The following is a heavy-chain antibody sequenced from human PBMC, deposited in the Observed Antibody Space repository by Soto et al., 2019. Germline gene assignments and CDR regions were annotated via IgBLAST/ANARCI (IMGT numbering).Heavy chain of an antibody. J-gene: IGHJ4*02. V-gene: IGHV4-59*01. D-gene: IGHD2-2*01. CDR2: IYYSGST. CDR3: ARDGGYCSSTSCYTFDY. CDR1: GGSISSYY. Sequence: SETLSLTCTVSGGSISSYYWSWIRQPPGKGLEWIGYIYYSGSTNYNSSLKSRVTISVDTSKNQFSLKLSSVTAADTAVYYCARDGGYCSSTSCYTFDYWGQGTLVTVSS.